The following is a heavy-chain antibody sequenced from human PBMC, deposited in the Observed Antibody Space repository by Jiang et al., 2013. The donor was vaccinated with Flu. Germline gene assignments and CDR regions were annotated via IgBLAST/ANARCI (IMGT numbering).Heavy chain of an antibody. CDR2: INTNTGNP. Sequence: GYTFTSYAMNWVRQAPGQGLEWMGWINTNTGNPTYAQGFTGRFVFSLDTSVSTAYLQISSLKAEDTAVYYCARVEGTTIFGVVHYYYYGMDVWGQGTTVTVSS. V-gene: IGHV7-4-1*02. CDR3: ARVEGTTIFGVVHYYYYGMDV. CDR1: GYTFTSYA. D-gene: IGHD3-3*01. J-gene: IGHJ6*02.